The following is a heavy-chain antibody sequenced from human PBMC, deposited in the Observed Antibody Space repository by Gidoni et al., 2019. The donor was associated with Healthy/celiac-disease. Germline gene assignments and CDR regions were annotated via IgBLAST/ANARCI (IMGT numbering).Heavy chain of an antibody. CDR2: ISGSGGST. D-gene: IGHD3-3*01. J-gene: IGHJ6*02. CDR1: GFTFSSYA. V-gene: IGHV3-23*01. CDR3: AKVIMLTIFGAPPLIYGMDV. Sequence: EVQLLESGGGLVQPGGSLRLSCAASGFTFSSYAMSWVRQAPGKGLEWVSAISGSGGSTYYADSVKGRFTISRDNSKNTLYLQRNSLRAEDTAVYYCAKVIMLTIFGAPPLIYGMDVWGQGTTVTVSS.